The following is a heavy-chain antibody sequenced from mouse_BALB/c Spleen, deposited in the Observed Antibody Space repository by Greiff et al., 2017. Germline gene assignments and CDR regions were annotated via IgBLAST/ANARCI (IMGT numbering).Heavy chain of an antibody. CDR3: ARERAMITTGGYFDY. V-gene: IGHV5-9-1*01. D-gene: IGHD2-4*01. CDR1: GFTFSSYA. Sequence: EVKLEESGGGLVKPGGSLKLSCAASGFTFSSYAMSWVRQTPEKRLEWVATISSGGSYTYYPDSVKGRFTISRDNAKNTLYLQMSSLRSEDTAMYYCARERAMITTGGYFDYWGQGTTLTVSS. J-gene: IGHJ2*01. CDR2: ISSGGSYT.